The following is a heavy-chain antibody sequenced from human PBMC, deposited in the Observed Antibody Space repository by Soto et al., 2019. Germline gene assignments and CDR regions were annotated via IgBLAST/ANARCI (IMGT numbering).Heavy chain of an antibody. CDR2: ISSSTSYV. CDR3: ARDPSEGRVGNWFES. CDR1: GFTFSRYG. J-gene: IGHJ5*01. Sequence: EVQLVESGGGLVKPGGSLRLSCAASGFTFSRYGMNWLRQAPGRGLEWVASISSSTSYVSYADSVKGRFSTSRDNAKNILYLEMYALRSEDTAIYYCARDPSEGRVGNWFESWGQGTLVTVSS. V-gene: IGHV3-21*06.